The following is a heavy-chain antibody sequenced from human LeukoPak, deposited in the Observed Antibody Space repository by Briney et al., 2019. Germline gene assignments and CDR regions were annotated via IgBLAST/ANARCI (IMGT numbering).Heavy chain of an antibody. CDR2: IYYSGST. CDR3: ARDIYDILTGSIYGMDV. Sequence: SETLSLTCTVSGGSVSSGSYYWSWIRQPPGKGLEWLGYIYYSGSTNYNPSLKSRVTISVDTSKNQFSLKLSSVTAADTAVYYCARDIYDILTGSIYGMDVWGKGTTVTVSS. D-gene: IGHD3-9*01. V-gene: IGHV4-61*01. CDR1: GGSVSSGSYY. J-gene: IGHJ6*04.